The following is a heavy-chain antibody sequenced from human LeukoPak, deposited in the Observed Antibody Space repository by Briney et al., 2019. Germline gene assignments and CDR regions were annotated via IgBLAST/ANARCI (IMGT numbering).Heavy chain of an antibody. CDR2: ISAYNGNT. CDR3: ARGRQGIAVAGTLYYYYYGMDV. Sequence: ASVKVPCKASGYTFTSYGISWVRQAPGQGLEWMGWISAYNGNTNYAQKLQGRVTMTTDTSTSTAYMELRSLRSDDTAVYYCARGRQGIAVAGTLYYYYYGMDVWGQGTTVTVSS. D-gene: IGHD6-19*01. CDR1: GYTFTSYG. V-gene: IGHV1-18*01. J-gene: IGHJ6*02.